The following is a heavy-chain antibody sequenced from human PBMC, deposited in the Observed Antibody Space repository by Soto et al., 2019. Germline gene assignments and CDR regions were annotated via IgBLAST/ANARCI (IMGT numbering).Heavy chain of an antibody. CDR2: ISDKGGST. CDR3: ARLPYSYVSLYFFDF. V-gene: IGHV3-23*01. J-gene: IGHJ4*02. D-gene: IGHD5-18*01. CDR1: GFSFSNYA. Sequence: GGSLGLSCAASGFSFSNYAVSWVRQTPGRGLEWVASISDKGGSTKYADSVNGRFTISRDNSRNTLFLHMDSLRAEDTAVYYCARLPYSYVSLYFFDFWGQGNQVTVSS.